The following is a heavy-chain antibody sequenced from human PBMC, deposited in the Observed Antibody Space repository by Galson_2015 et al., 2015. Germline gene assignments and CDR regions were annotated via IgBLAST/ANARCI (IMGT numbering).Heavy chain of an antibody. V-gene: IGHV3-21*01. Sequence: SLRLSCAASGFTFSSYSMNWVRQAPGKGLEWVSSISSSSSYIYYADSAKGRFTISRDYAKNSLYLQMNSLRAEDTAVYYCARTDILLWFGESPFDYWGQGTLVTVSS. CDR3: ARTDILLWFGESPFDY. J-gene: IGHJ4*02. CDR2: ISSSSSYI. CDR1: GFTFSSYS. D-gene: IGHD3-10*01.